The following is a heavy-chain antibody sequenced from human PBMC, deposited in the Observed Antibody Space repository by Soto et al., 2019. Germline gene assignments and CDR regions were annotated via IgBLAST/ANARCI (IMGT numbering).Heavy chain of an antibody. CDR3: ARGRTYYYDSSGANWFDP. Sequence: KQSQTLSLTCAVYGGSFSGYYWSWIRQPPWKGLEWIGEINHSGSTNYNPSLKSRVTISVDTSKNQFSLKLSSVTAADTAVYYCARGRTYYYDSSGANWFDPWGQGTLVTVSS. CDR1: GGSFSGYY. V-gene: IGHV4-34*01. J-gene: IGHJ5*02. D-gene: IGHD3-22*01. CDR2: INHSGST.